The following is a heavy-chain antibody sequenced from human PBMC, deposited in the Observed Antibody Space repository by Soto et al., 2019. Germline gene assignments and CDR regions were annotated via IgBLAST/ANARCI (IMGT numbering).Heavy chain of an antibody. CDR3: AREKWGLYGDYSSGN. Sequence: QVQLQESGPGLVKPSQTLSLTCTVSGGSISSGDYYWSWIRQPPGKGLEWIGYIYYSGSTYYNPSLKSRVTISVDTSKNQFSLKLSSVTAADTAVYYCAREKWGLYGDYSSGNWGQGTLVTVSS. J-gene: IGHJ4*02. CDR1: GGSISSGDYY. V-gene: IGHV4-30-4*01. CDR2: IYYSGST. D-gene: IGHD4-17*01.